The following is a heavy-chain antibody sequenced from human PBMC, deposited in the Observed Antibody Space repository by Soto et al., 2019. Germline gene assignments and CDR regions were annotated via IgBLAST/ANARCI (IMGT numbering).Heavy chain of an antibody. CDR1: GGTFSGYA. CDR2: IIPIFGTA. J-gene: IGHJ6*02. Sequence: GASVKVSCKASGGTFSGYAISWVRQAPGQGLEWMGGIIPIFGTANYAQKFQGRVTITADESTSTAYMELSSLRSEDTAVYYCARSKTAIAVAGNYYGMDVWGQGTTVTVSS. CDR3: ARSKTAIAVAGNYYGMDV. D-gene: IGHD6-19*01. V-gene: IGHV1-69*13.